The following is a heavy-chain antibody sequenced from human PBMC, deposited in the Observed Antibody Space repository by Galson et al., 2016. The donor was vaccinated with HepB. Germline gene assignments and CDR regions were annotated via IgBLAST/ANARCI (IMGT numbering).Heavy chain of an antibody. J-gene: IGHJ6*03. V-gene: IGHV3-48*01. D-gene: IGHD4-17*01. CDR3: AKEGHYEGHFYMDV. CDR1: GFTFNIYG. Sequence: SLRLSCAASGFTFNIYGMSWVRQAPGRGLEWVSYISSSSDSTYYADSVKGRFTISRDNAKSSLYLQMNSLRVEDTAVYYCAKEGHYEGHFYMDVWGEGTTVTVSS. CDR2: ISSSSDST.